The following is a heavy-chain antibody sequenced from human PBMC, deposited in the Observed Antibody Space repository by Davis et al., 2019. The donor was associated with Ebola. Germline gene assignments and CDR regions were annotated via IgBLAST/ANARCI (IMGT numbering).Heavy chain of an antibody. CDR2: IHYSGNI. D-gene: IGHD4-23*01. Sequence: SETLSLTCTVSGASVSSIGYYWAWIRKPPGKGLEWIGSIHYSGNIFYNPSLKSRVNIPLDTSKNQFSLKLSSVTAADTAVYYCASGNIGSRDAFDIWGQGTMVTVSS. V-gene: IGHV4-39*01. J-gene: IGHJ3*02. CDR3: ASGNIGSRDAFDI. CDR1: GASVSSIGYY.